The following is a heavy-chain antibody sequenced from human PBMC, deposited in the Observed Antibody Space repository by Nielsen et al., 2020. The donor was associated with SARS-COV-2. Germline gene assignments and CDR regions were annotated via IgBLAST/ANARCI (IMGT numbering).Heavy chain of an antibody. CDR2: ISWNGKNI. CDR1: GFTFDDFA. V-gene: IGHV3-9*01. J-gene: IGHJ5*02. Sequence: GGSLRLSCAGSGFTFDDFAMHWVRQVPGKGLEWVAGISWNGKNIGYGDSVKGRFVVSRDNVEDILYLQMSGLRSEDTAFYFCSKDKSGHWLVPRGLFDPWGQGTLVTVSS. CDR3: SKDKSGHWLVPRGLFDP. D-gene: IGHD6-19*01.